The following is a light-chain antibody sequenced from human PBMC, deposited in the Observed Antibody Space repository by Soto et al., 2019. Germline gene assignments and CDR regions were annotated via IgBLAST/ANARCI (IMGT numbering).Light chain of an antibody. CDR1: SSDVGSHNH. CDR2: EVT. Sequence: QSALTQPASVSGSPGQSITISCTGTSSDVGSHNHVSWYQQHPGQAPKLMIYEVTKRPLGVSTRFSASKSGNTASLTISGLQAEDEADYYCCSYGGSIAVFGGGTQLTVL. J-gene: IGLJ7*01. CDR3: CSYGGSIAV. V-gene: IGLV2-23*02.